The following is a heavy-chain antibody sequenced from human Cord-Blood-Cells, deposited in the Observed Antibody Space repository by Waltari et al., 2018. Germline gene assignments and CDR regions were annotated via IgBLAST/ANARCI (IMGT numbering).Heavy chain of an antibody. J-gene: IGHJ3*02. CDR2: CYSDGST. CDR3: ARSVTGTTDI. V-gene: IGHV3-66*01. CDR1: GFTVSSNY. D-gene: IGHD1-7*01. Sequence: EVQLVESGGGLVQPGGSLRLSCAASGFTVSSNYMSWVRQAPGKGLEWVSVCYSDGSTYYAAFVKGRFTISRDNSKNTLYLQMNSLRAEDTAVYYCARSVTGTTDIWGQGTMVTVSS.